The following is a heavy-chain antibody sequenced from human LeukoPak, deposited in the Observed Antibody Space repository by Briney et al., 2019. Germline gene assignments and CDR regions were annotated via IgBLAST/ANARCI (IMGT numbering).Heavy chain of an antibody. CDR2: IKSKSEGGTR. CDR1: GFTFTNAW. J-gene: IGHJ2*01. V-gene: IGHV3-15*01. D-gene: IGHD3-22*01. Sequence: PGGSLRLSCAASGFTFTNAWMSWVRQAPGKGLEWVGRIKSKSEGGTRDYAAPVKGRFTILRDESKNTLYLQMDSLKIEDTAVYYCTTIMRQRSAYYSVWYFDLWGRGTLVTVSS. CDR3: TTIMRQRSAYYSVWYFDL.